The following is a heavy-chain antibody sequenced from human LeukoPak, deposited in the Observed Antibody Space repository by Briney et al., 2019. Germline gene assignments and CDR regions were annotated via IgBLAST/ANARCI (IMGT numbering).Heavy chain of an antibody. CDR1: GGTFSSYA. CDR2: IIPIFGTA. J-gene: IGHJ4*02. CDR3: ARAVLVDDSSGYYYFDY. Sequence: SVKVSCKASGGTFSSYAISWVRQAPGQGLEWMGGIIPIFGTANYAQKFQGRVTITADESTSTAYMELSSLRSEDTAVCYCARAVLVDDSSGYYYFDYWGQGTLVTVSS. D-gene: IGHD3-22*01. V-gene: IGHV1-69*01.